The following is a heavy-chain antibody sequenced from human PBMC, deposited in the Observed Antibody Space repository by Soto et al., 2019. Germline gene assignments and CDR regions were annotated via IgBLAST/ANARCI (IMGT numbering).Heavy chain of an antibody. CDR2: ISTYNGDT. D-gene: IGHD2-15*01. V-gene: IGHV1-18*01. CDR1: GYSFTTYG. Sequence: QVQLVQSGAEVKKPGASVKVSCKASGYSFTTYGIAWVRQAPGQGLEWMGWISTYNGDTDYAQNLQGRVIMTTDTSTTTAYMELRRLRSDATAVYYCAREGSRPYYYYGMAVWGQGTTVSVSS. CDR3: AREGSRPYYYYGMAV. J-gene: IGHJ6*02.